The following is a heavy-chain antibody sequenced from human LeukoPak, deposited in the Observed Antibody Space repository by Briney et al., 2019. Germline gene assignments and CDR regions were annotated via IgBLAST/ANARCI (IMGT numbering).Heavy chain of an antibody. CDR2: NDYSGST. CDR1: GGPISTHY. D-gene: IGHD3-10*01. CDR3: ARGATFRGTYYMDV. J-gene: IGHJ6*03. Sequence: SETLSLTCIVSGGPISTHYWSWSRQPPGKGLEWIGYNDYSGSTNYNPSLKSRVTISVDTSKNQFFLKLNSVTAADAAVYYCARGATFRGTYYMDVWGKGTTVTVSS. V-gene: IGHV4-59*11.